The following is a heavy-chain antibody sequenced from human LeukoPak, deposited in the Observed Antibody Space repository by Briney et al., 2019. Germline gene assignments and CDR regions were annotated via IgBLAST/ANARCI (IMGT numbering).Heavy chain of an antibody. D-gene: IGHD4-17*01. CDR1: GGSMRSFY. V-gene: IGHV4-4*07. J-gene: IGHJ4*02. CDR3: ASGNDYGDYY. Sequence: PSETLSLSCTVCGGSMRSFYWSWIRKHAGKGLEWIGRLYTSGSTNYNPSLNSRVTMSVDTSKNQFSLKLSSVTAADTAVYYCASGNDYGDYYWGQGTLVTVSS. CDR2: LYTSGST.